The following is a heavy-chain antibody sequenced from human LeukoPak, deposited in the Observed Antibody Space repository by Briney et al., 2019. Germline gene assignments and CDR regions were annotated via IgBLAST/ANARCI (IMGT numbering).Heavy chain of an antibody. CDR3: TRSDSSGYYNYAMDV. J-gene: IGHJ6*02. V-gene: IGHV4-59*01. CDR1: GGSISGYY. CDR2: IYYTGGT. Sequence: PSETLSLTCTVSGGSISGYYWTWIRQPPGKGLEWIGYIYYTGGTNYNPSLKSRLTMPVDTSKNQFSLKLSSVTAADTAIYYCTRSDSSGYYNYAMDVWGQGTTVTVSS. D-gene: IGHD3-22*01.